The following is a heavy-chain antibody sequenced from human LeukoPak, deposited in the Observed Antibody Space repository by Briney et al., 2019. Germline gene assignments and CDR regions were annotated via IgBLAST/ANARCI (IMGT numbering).Heavy chain of an antibody. V-gene: IGHV3-66*01. CDR1: GFTVSSNY. CDR2: IYSGGST. J-gene: IGHJ4*02. D-gene: IGHD6-13*01. Sequence: GGSLRLSCAASGFTVSSNYMSWVRQAPGKGLEWVSVIYSGGSTYYADSVKGRFTISRDNPKNTLYLQMNSLRAEDTAVYYCAREKRRIAAAGINFDYWGQGTLVTVSS. CDR3: AREKRRIAAAGINFDY.